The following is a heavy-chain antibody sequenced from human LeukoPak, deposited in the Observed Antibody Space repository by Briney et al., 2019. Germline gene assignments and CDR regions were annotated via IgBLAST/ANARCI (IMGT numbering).Heavy chain of an antibody. D-gene: IGHD4-23*01. CDR3: ARESMTTMVTGFDY. Sequence: KPSETLSLTCAVYGGSFSGYYCSWIRQPPGKGLEWIGEINHSGSTNYNPSLKSRVTISVDTSKNQFSLKLSSVTAADTAVYYCARESMTTMVTGFDYWGQGTLVTVSS. V-gene: IGHV4-34*01. CDR2: INHSGST. J-gene: IGHJ4*02. CDR1: GGSFSGYY.